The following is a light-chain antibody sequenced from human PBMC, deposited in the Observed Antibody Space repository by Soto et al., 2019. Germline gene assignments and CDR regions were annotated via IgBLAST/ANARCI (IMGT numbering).Light chain of an antibody. CDR2: DNI. V-gene: IGLV1-40*01. CDR3: QSYDTTLSGLV. Sequence: QSVVTQPPSVSGAPGQRVTISCTGSASNLGAKYAVHWYQHLPGTAPKLLIYDNIHRPSGVPDRFSGSKSDTSASLAITGLQAEDEADYYCQSYDTTLSGLVFGGGTKLTVL. CDR1: ASNLGAKYA. J-gene: IGLJ3*02.